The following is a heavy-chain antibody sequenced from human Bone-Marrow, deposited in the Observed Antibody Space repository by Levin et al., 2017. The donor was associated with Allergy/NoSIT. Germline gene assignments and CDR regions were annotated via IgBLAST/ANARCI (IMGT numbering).Heavy chain of an antibody. D-gene: IGHD2-2*01. CDR1: GGAISGYY. CDR2: IHYSGSS. V-gene: IGHV4-59*01. J-gene: IGHJ6*01. CDR3: ARGLSSWSQEYYYYGMDV. Sequence: SETLSLTCTVSGGAISGYYWTWIRQPPGKGLEWLGYIHYSGSSNYNPSLNSRGTISVDTSKNQFSLRLSSLTAADTAVYYCARGLSSWSQEYYYYGMDVWGQGTTVTVSS.